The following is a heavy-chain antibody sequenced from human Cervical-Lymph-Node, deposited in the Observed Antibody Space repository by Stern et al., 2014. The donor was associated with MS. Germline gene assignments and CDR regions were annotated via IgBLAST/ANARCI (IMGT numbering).Heavy chain of an antibody. J-gene: IGHJ4*02. V-gene: IGHV3-21*01. CDR3: ARVRPLADSKEY. Sequence: QLVQSGGGLVKPGGSLRLSCAVSGFTFSHYNMFWVRQAPGKGLEWVSSITVGGSYMFYADSVKGRFTISRDNANNSLYLHMDSLRAEDTAVYYCARVRPLADSKEYWGQGTLVTVSA. CDR2: ITVGGSYM. D-gene: IGHD6-19*01. CDR1: GFTFSHYN.